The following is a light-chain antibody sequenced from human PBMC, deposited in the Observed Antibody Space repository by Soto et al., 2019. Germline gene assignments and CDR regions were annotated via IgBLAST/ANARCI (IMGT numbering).Light chain of an antibody. CDR1: QTVSSSY. CDR2: GAS. Sequence: ETVLTQSPGTLSLSPGERATLSCRASQTVSSSYLAWYQQKPGQAPRLLIYGASSRATGIPDRFSGSGSGTDFTLTISRLEPEDFAVSYCQQYCQQYGSSPRSWTFGPGTRVEIK. CDR3: QQYCQQYGSSPRSWT. V-gene: IGKV3-20*01. J-gene: IGKJ1*01.